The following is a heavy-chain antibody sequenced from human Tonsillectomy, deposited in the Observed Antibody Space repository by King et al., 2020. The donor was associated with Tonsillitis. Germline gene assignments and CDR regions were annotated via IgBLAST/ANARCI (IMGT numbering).Heavy chain of an antibody. J-gene: IGHJ6*02. CDR1: GFTFSDYS. D-gene: IGHD5-12*01. CDR2: ISSSSSYI. V-gene: IGHV3-21*01. CDR3: AREGGYDPDYYYYYGMDV. Sequence: VQLVESGGGLVKPGGSLRLSCAASGFTFSDYSMNWVRQAPGKGLEWVSSISSSSSYISYADSVKGRFTISRDNAKNSQYLQMNILRAEDTAVYDCAREGGYDPDYYYYYGMDVWGQGTTVTVSS.